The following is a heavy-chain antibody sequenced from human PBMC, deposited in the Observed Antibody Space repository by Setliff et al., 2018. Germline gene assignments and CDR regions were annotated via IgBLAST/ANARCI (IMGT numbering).Heavy chain of an antibody. CDR3: ARDPGWFGELLGYFDY. Sequence: GASVKVSCKASGYTFTSDGISWVRQAPGQGLEWMGWISAYIGNTNYAQKLQGRVTMTTDTSTSTAYMELRSLRSDDTAVYYCARDPGWFGELLGYFDYWGQGTLVTVSS. V-gene: IGHV1-18*01. CDR1: GYTFTSDG. CDR2: ISAYIGNT. D-gene: IGHD3-10*01. J-gene: IGHJ4*02.